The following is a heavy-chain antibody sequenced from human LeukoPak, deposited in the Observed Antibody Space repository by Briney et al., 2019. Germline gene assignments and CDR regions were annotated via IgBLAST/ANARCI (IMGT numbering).Heavy chain of an antibody. J-gene: IGHJ4*02. V-gene: IGHV4-34*01. CDR1: GGSFSGYY. CDR2: INHSGST. Sequence: SETLSLTCAVYGGSFSGYYWSRIRQPPGKELEWIGEINHSGSTNYNPSLKSRVTISVDTSKNQFSLKLSSVTAADTAVYYCARLGSSGWGGKNEYYFDYWGQGTLVTVSS. CDR3: ARLGSSGWGGKNEYYFDY. D-gene: IGHD6-19*01.